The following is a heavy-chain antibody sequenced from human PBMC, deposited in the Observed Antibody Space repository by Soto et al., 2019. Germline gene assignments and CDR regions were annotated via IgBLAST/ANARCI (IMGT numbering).Heavy chain of an antibody. V-gene: IGHV3-49*01. CDR1: GYIFREYA. CDR2: IRSIPYGGTT. Sequence: EVQVVDSGGGLAQPGRSLRLSCSTSGYIFREYALSWFRQAPGKGLEWVAFIRSIPYGGTTEYAASVEGRFFVSRDGSKTNAYLQMNSLKIEDTGVYYCTRWKETYSDYWGQGTLVTVSP. D-gene: IGHD1-1*01. CDR3: TRWKETYSDY. J-gene: IGHJ4*02.